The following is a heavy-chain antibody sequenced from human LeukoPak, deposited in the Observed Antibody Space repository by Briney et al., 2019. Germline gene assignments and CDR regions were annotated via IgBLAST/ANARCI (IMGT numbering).Heavy chain of an antibody. D-gene: IGHD3-22*01. CDR1: GFTFSTYW. Sequence: GGSLRLSCAASGFTFSTYWMHWVRQAPGKGLVWVSHIKSDGGTNYADSVKGRFTIFRDNAKKTVSLQMNSLRPEDTGVYYCARAPSEIGGYYPEYFRHWGQGTLVTVSS. V-gene: IGHV3-74*01. CDR2: IKSDGGT. CDR3: ARAPSEIGGYYPEYFRH. J-gene: IGHJ1*01.